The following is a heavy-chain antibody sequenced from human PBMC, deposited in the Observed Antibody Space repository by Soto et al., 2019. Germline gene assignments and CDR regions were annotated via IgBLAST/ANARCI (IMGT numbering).Heavy chain of an antibody. V-gene: IGHV4-34*01. J-gene: IGHJ4*02. D-gene: IGHD3-9*01. Sequence: PSETLSLTCAVYGGSFSGYYWSWIRQPPGKGLEWIGEINPSGSTNYNPSLKSRVTISVDRSKNQFSLKLSSVTAADTAVFYCARARLLTGIDYWGQGTLVTVSS. CDR1: GGSFSGYY. CDR3: ARARLLTGIDY. CDR2: INPSGST.